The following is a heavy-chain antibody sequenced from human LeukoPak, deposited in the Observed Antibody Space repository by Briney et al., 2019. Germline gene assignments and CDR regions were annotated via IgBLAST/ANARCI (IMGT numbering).Heavy chain of an antibody. J-gene: IGHJ4*02. D-gene: IGHD3-9*01. CDR3: ARRGILTGYYFFDY. CDR2: IYYSGST. CDR1: GGSISSNH. Sequence: SETLSLTCTVSGGSISSNHWSWIRQPPGKGLEWIGYIYYSGSTNYNPSLKSRVTISVDTSKNQFSLKLSSVTAADTAVYYCARRGILTGYYFFDYWGQGTLVTVSS. V-gene: IGHV4-59*08.